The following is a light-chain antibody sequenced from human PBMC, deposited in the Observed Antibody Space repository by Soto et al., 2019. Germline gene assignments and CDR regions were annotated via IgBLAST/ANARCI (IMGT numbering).Light chain of an antibody. V-gene: IGLV2-23*02. CDR3: CSYAGGSTYV. J-gene: IGLJ1*01. CDR2: EVS. CDR1: SSDVGSYNL. Sequence: QSVLTQPASVSGSPGQSITISCTGTSSDVGSYNLVSWYQHHPGKAPELMIYEVSKRPSGVSNRFSGSKSGNTASLTISGLQAEDEADYYCCSYAGGSTYVFGTGTKVTVL.